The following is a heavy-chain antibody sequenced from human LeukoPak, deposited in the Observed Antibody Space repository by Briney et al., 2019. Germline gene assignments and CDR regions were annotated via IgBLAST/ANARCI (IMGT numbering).Heavy chain of an antibody. V-gene: IGHV4-31*03. CDR1: GGSISSGGYY. CDR3: ARFSHDYGDYGAENWFDP. J-gene: IGHJ5*02. Sequence: PSETLSLTCTVSGGSISSGGYYWSWIRQHPGKGLEWIGHIYYSGSTYYNPSLKSRVTISVDTSKNQFSLKLSSVTAADTAVYYCARFSHDYGDYGAENWFDPWGQGTLVTVSS. CDR2: IYYSGST. D-gene: IGHD4-17*01.